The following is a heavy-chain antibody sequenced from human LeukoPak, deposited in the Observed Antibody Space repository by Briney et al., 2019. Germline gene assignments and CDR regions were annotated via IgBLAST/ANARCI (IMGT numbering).Heavy chain of an antibody. J-gene: IGHJ3*02. CDR3: ARDREDYGDYVSAFDI. V-gene: IGHV1-69*13. D-gene: IGHD4-17*01. CDR2: IIPIFGTA. Sequence: EASVKVSCKASGGTFSSYAISWVRQAPGQGLEWMGGIIPIFGTANYAQKFQGRVTITADESTSTAYMELSSLRSEDTAVYYCARDREDYGDYVSAFDIWGQGTMVTVSS. CDR1: GGTFSSYA.